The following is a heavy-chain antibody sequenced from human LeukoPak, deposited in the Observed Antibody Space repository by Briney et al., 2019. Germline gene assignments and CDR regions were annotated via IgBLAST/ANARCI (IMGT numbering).Heavy chain of an antibody. J-gene: IGHJ4*02. CDR1: GFTFSDYA. CDR2: ISYDGSNK. D-gene: IGHD6-19*01. V-gene: IGHV3-30-3*01. CDR3: ARVPRSGWYYFDY. Sequence: GGSLRLSCAASGFTFSDYAMHCVRQAPGKGLEWVAVISYDGSNKYHADSVKGRFTISRDNSKNTVYLQMNSLRAEDTAIYYCARVPRSGWYYFDYWGQGTLVTVSS.